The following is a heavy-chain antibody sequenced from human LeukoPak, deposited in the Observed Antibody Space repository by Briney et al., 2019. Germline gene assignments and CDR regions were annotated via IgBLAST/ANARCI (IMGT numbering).Heavy chain of an antibody. Sequence: PGGSLRLSCAASGFTFSSYWMHWVRQAPGKGLVWVSRINSDGSSTSYADSVKGRFNISRDNAKNTLYLQMNSLRAEDTAVYYCARTKKAPKNWFDPWGQGTLVTVSS. V-gene: IGHV3-74*01. J-gene: IGHJ5*02. CDR1: GFTFSSYW. CDR3: ARTKKAPKNWFDP. CDR2: INSDGSST.